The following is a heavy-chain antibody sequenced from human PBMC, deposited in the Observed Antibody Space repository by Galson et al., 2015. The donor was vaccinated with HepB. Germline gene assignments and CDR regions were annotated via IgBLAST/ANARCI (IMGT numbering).Heavy chain of an antibody. CDR2: FDPEDGET. D-gene: IGHD6-13*01. Sequence: SVKVSCKVSGYTLTELSMHWVRQAPGKWLEWMGGFDPEDGETIYAQKFQGRVTMTEDTSTDTAYMELSSLRSEDTAVYYCATVLSTGYSSSWGAFDIWGQGTMVTVSS. CDR1: GYTLTELS. V-gene: IGHV1-24*01. CDR3: ATVLSTGYSSSWGAFDI. J-gene: IGHJ3*02.